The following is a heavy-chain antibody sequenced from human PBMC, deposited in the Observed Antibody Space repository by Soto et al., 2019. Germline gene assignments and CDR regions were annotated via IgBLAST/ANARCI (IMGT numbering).Heavy chain of an antibody. CDR3: ARLIHSGYDYVWFDP. D-gene: IGHD5-12*01. J-gene: IGHJ5*02. CDR2: IYYSGST. Sequence: SETLSLTCTVSGGSISSYYWSWIRQPPGKGLEWIGYIYYSGSTNYNPSLKSRVTIPVDTSKNQFSLKLSSVTAADTAVYYCARLIHSGYDYVWFDPWGQGTLVTVSS. V-gene: IGHV4-59*01. CDR1: GGSISSYY.